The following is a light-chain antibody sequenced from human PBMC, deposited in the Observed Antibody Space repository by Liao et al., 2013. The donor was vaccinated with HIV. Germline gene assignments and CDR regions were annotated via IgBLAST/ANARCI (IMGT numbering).Light chain of an antibody. Sequence: SYEVTQPPSVSVSPGQTATITCSGDKLGDKYVCWYQQEPGQSPVMVIYQDIKRPSGIPERFSGSNSGDTATLTISGTQPMDEADYYCQAWDSTTAVVFGGGTKLTVL. V-gene: IGLV3-1*01. CDR2: QDI. J-gene: IGLJ2*01. CDR1: KLGDKY. CDR3: QAWDSTTAVV.